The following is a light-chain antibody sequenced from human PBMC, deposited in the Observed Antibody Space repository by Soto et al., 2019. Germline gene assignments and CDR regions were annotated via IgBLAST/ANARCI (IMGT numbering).Light chain of an antibody. CDR2: EVS. Sequence: QSALTQPPSASGSPGQSVTISCTGTSSDVGGYNYVSWYQQHPGKAPKLMIYEVSKRPSGVPDRVSGSKSGNTASLPVSGLQAEDEADYYCSSYAGSNNLVFGGGTKLTVL. J-gene: IGLJ2*01. CDR3: SSYAGSNNLV. V-gene: IGLV2-8*01. CDR1: SSDVGGYNY.